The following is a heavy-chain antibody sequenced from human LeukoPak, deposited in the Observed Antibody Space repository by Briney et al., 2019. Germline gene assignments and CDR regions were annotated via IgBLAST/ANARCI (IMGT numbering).Heavy chain of an antibody. CDR3: AKDLGYRFMGGVDY. CDR1: GFTFDDYA. Sequence: PGGSLRLSCAASGFTFDDYAMHWVRQAPGEGLEWVSLISWDGGSTYYADSVKGRFTISRDNSKNSLYLQMNSLRAEDTALYYCAKDLGYRFMGGVDYWGQGTLVTVSS. V-gene: IGHV3-43D*03. D-gene: IGHD5-12*01. J-gene: IGHJ4*02. CDR2: ISWDGGST.